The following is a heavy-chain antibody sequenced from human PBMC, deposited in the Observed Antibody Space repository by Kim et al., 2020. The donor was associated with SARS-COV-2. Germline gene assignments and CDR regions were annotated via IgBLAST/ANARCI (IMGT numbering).Heavy chain of an antibody. Sequence: GGSLRLSCAASGFTFSDFYMSWIRQAPGKGLEFLSYISSGSGNTNYGDSVKGRFTISRDNAKNSLSLQMNSLRAEDTAVYYCARASRQCDHWGQGTLVTVSS. CDR3: ARASRQCDH. V-gene: IGHV3-11*03. J-gene: IGHJ5*02. CDR2: ISSGSGNT. CDR1: GFTFSDFY. D-gene: IGHD2-2*01.